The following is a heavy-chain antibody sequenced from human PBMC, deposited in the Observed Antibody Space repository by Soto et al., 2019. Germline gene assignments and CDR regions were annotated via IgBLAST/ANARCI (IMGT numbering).Heavy chain of an antibody. CDR3: ARDDIPGIAVATYGMDV. J-gene: IGHJ6*02. CDR1: GFAFSTYG. V-gene: IGHV3-33*01. Sequence: GGSLRLSCAASGFAFSTYGMHWVRQAPGKGLEWVAVIWYDGNNQYHTDSVEGRFTISRDNSHNTLYLQMNSLRAEDTAVYYCARDDIPGIAVATYGMDVWGQGTTVTVSS. D-gene: IGHD6-19*01. CDR2: IWYDGNNQ.